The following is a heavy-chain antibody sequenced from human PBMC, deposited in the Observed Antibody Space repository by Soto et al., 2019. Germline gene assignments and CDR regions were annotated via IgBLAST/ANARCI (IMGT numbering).Heavy chain of an antibody. CDR3: ARHIYSYGYARFDP. CDR2: IYPGDSDT. CDR1: GYIFTNYW. D-gene: IGHD5-18*01. V-gene: IGHV5-51*01. J-gene: IGHJ5*02. Sequence: GESLKISCEASGYIFTNYWIGWVRQMPGKGLEWTGIIYPGDSDTRYSPSFQDQVSMSVGKSIGTAYLQWSSLKDSDTAMYYCARHIYSYGYARFDPWGQGNMVAVSS.